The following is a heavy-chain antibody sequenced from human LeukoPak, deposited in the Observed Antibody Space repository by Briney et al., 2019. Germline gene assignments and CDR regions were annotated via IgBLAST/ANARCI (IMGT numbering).Heavy chain of an antibody. V-gene: IGHV3-30*18. CDR2: ISYDGSYK. CDR3: AKDSVYGSGSYYLADY. CDR1: GIIFSNYG. D-gene: IGHD3-10*01. Sequence: GGSLRLSCAASGIIFSNYGIHWVRQAPGKGLEWVAVISYDGSYKYYADSVKGRFTISRGNSKNTLYLQMNSLRAEDTAVYYCAKDSVYGSGSYYLADYWGQGTLVTVSS. J-gene: IGHJ4*02.